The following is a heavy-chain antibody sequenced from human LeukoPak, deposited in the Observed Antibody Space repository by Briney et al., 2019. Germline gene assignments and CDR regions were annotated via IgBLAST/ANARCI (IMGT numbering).Heavy chain of an antibody. Sequence: PSETLSLTCAVYGGSFSGYYWSWIRRPPGKGLEWIGEINHSGSTNYNPSLKSRVTISVDTSKNQFSLKLSSVTAADTAVYYCARRISSYWGQGTLVTVSS. CDR2: INHSGST. D-gene: IGHD2/OR15-2a*01. CDR3: ARRISSY. CDR1: GGSFSGYY. V-gene: IGHV4-34*01. J-gene: IGHJ4*02.